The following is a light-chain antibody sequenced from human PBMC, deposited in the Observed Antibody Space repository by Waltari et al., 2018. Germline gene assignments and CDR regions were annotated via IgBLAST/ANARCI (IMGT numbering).Light chain of an antibody. V-gene: IGLV2-8*01. J-gene: IGLJ2*01. CDR1: SSAVGDYNH. CDR2: DVS. Sequence: QSALTQHPSASGSPGQSVTISCTGASSAVGDYNHVSWYQQHPGKAPKLMIYDVSKRPSGVPDRFSGSKSGNTASLTVSGLQAEDEADYYCSTYAGSTVIFGGGTKVTVL. CDR3: STYAGSTVI.